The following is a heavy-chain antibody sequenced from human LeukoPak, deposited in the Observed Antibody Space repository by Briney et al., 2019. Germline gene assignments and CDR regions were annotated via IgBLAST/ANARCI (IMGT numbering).Heavy chain of an antibody. J-gene: IGHJ4*02. V-gene: IGHV1-2*02. CDR1: GYTFTGHY. D-gene: IGHD3-22*01. Sequence: ASVKVSCKASGYTFTGHYMHWVRQAPGQGLEWMGWINPNSGGRDYAQKFQGRVTLTRDTSISTAYMELSRLRPDDTAVYYCARGDYYDSSGYPDHRGQGNLVTVSS. CDR2: INPNSGGR. CDR3: ARGDYYDSSGYPDH.